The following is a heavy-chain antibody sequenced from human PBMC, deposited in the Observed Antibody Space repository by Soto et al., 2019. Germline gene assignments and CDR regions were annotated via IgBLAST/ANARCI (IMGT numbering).Heavy chain of an antibody. CDR1: GLTINIYN. J-gene: IGHJ6*02. Sequence: GGSLRLSCAASGLTINIYNMIWVLKAPGKGLQWVSYISSSSNTLYYGDSVRGRFTISRDNAKNSLYLQMNSLRDEDTAVYYCARRPDATIKDISYYYALDVWGQGTTVTVYS. D-gene: IGHD2-2*01. CDR3: ARRPDATIKDISYYYALDV. V-gene: IGHV3-48*02. CDR2: ISSSSNTL.